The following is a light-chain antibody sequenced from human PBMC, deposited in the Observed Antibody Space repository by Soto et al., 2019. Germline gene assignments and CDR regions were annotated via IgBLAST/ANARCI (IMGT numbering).Light chain of an antibody. J-gene: IGKJ4*01. CDR3: HQYGSSPLT. CDR1: ETVDTSS. V-gene: IGKV3-20*01. Sequence: EIVLTQSPGTLSLSPGETATLSCRASETVDTSSLGWYQQKPGRAPSLLIYSASRRATGIPDRFDASGSATDFTLTTSRLEPEDFAVYYCHQYGSSPLTFGGGTKVDIK. CDR2: SAS.